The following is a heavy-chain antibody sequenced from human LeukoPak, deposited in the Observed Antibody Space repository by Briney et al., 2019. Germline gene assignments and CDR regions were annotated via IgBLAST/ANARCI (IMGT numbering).Heavy chain of an antibody. CDR1: GGTLSSYA. Sequence: ASVKVSCKASGGTLSSYAISWVRQAPGQGLEWMGGIIPIFGTANYAQKFQGRATITADESTSTAYMELSSLRSEDTAVYYCAVCGVAATTYNWFDPWGQGTLVTVSS. V-gene: IGHV1-69*13. CDR2: IIPIFGTA. J-gene: IGHJ5*02. CDR3: AVCGVAATTYNWFDP. D-gene: IGHD2-15*01.